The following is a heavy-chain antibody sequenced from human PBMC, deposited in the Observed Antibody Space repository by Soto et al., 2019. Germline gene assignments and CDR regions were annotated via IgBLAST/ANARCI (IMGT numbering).Heavy chain of an antibody. CDR3: ASAPNRYYFDF. V-gene: IGHV3-11*05. CDR2: ISGSSSDT. D-gene: IGHD2-8*01. Sequence: QVQLVESGGGLVKPGGSLRLFCAGSGFSFSDYYMSWIRQAPGKGLEWLSYISGSSSDTEYADSVKGRFTISRDNAKNSLYLQLDSLTAEDPALYFCASAPNRYYFDFWGQGTLVTVSS. CDR1: GFSFSDYY. J-gene: IGHJ4*02.